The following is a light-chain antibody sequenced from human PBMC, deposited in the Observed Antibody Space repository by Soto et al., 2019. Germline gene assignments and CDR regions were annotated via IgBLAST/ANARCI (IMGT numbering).Light chain of an antibody. CDR2: DAS. CDR1: QSVSSY. CDR3: QQRSNWPGT. Sequence: EIGLTQSRATLSLSPGERATLTCRASQSVSSYLAWYQQKPGQAPRLLIYDASNRATGIPARISGSGSGTDFTLTISSLEPEDFAVYYCQQRSNWPGTFGQGTKVEIK. J-gene: IGKJ1*01. V-gene: IGKV3-11*01.